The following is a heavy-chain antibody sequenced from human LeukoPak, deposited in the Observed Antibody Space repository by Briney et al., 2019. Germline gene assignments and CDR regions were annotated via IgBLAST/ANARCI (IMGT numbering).Heavy chain of an antibody. Sequence: SETLSLTCAVYGGFFSGYYWSWIRQPPGKGLEWIGEINHSGSTNYNPSLKSRVTISVDTSKNQFSLKLSSVTAADTAVYYCALSAAAGTGYWGQGTLVTVSS. J-gene: IGHJ4*02. V-gene: IGHV4-34*01. CDR2: INHSGST. CDR1: GGFFSGYY. CDR3: ALSAAAGTGY. D-gene: IGHD6-13*01.